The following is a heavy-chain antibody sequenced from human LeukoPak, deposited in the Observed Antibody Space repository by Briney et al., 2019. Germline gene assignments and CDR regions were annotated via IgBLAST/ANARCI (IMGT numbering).Heavy chain of an antibody. Sequence: ASETLSLTCTVSGGSISSYYWSWIRQPPGKGLEWIGYIYYSGSTNYNPSLKSRVTISVDTSKNQFSLKLSSVTAADTAVYYCARDQLPWFGESNYYYYGMDVWGQGTTVTVSS. V-gene: IGHV4-59*01. CDR2: IYYSGST. CDR3: ARDQLPWFGESNYYYYGMDV. CDR1: GGSISSYY. D-gene: IGHD3-10*01. J-gene: IGHJ6*02.